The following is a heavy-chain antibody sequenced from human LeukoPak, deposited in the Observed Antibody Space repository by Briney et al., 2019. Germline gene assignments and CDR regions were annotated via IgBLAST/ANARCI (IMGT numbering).Heavy chain of an antibody. J-gene: IGHJ6*03. D-gene: IGHD2-2*01. CDR2: LYTNGSA. CDR3: AREAGDIVTVPAVVDYFYYYMDV. Sequence: SETLSLTCGVSGASISNYYWSWIRQPAGKGLEWIGRLYTNGSANFNPSLKSRVTLSVDPSANKFSLRLSSVTAADQAVYYCAREAGDIVTVPAVVDYFYYYMDVWGKGTTVTVSS. V-gene: IGHV4-4*07. CDR1: GASISNYY.